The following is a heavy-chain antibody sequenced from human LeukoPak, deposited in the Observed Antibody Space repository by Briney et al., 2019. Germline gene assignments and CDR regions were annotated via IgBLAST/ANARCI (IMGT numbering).Heavy chain of an antibody. V-gene: IGHV3-66*02. Sequence: GGSLLLSCAVSGFTVNNNYLSWVRQAPGKGPEWVSVIYSGGSTYYADSVKGRFTISRDNSKSTLYLQMNSLKAEDTAVYYCARGASLYSSDWYYPYWGQGTLVTVSS. CDR1: GFTVNNNY. D-gene: IGHD6-19*01. J-gene: IGHJ4*02. CDR2: IYSGGST. CDR3: ARGASLYSSDWYYPY.